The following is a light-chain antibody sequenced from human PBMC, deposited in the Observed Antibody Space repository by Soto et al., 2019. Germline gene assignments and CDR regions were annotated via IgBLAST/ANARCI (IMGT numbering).Light chain of an antibody. CDR3: QQSYSTLYT. CDR2: AAT. V-gene: IGKV1-39*01. CDR1: QNIRTY. Sequence: DIPLTQSPSSLSASVGDRVNITCRASQNIRTYLNWYQQKPGKAPTLLIYAATTLQSGVPSTFSGSASGTDFSLTISSLQPGDVATYYCQQSYSTLYTFGQGTKLEIK. J-gene: IGKJ2*01.